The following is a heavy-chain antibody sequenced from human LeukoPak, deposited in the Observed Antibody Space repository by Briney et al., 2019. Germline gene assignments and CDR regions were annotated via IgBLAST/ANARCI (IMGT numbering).Heavy chain of an antibody. J-gene: IGHJ3*02. CDR3: AGDHLALNALDI. V-gene: IGHV4-59*11. CDR1: GGFMSSHY. CDR2: ISYIGST. Sequence: SETLSLTCTVSGGFMSSHYWRWIRQPPGKGLEWIGYISYIGSTNYSPSLKSRVTISVDTSKNQFSLRLSSVTAADTAVYYCAGDHLALNALDIWGQGTMVTVSS.